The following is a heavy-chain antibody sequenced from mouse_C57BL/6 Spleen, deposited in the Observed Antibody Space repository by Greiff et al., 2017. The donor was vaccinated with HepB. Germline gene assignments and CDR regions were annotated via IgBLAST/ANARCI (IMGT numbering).Heavy chain of an antibody. V-gene: IGHV1-64*01. J-gene: IGHJ2*01. CDR3: ARDASDY. CDR1: GYTFTSYW. Sequence: VQLQQSGAELVKPGASVKLSCKASGYTFTSYWMHWVKQRPGQGLEWIGMIHPNSGSTNYNEKFKSKATLTIDKSSSTAYMQRNSLTSEYSAVYYCARDASDYWGQGTTLTVSS. CDR2: IHPNSGST.